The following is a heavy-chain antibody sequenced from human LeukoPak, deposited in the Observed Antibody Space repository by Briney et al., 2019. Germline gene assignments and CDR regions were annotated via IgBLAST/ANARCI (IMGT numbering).Heavy chain of an antibody. Sequence: PGGSLRLSCAASGFTVSRNYMTWVRQAPGTGLEWVSVIYSGGGTYYADSVKGRFTISRDNSKNTLYLQMNSLRAEDTAVYYCAGTIVGKWAIDYWGQGTLVTVSS. CDR2: IYSGGGT. V-gene: IGHV3-53*01. CDR3: AGTIVGKWAIDY. D-gene: IGHD3-22*01. J-gene: IGHJ4*02. CDR1: GFTVSRNY.